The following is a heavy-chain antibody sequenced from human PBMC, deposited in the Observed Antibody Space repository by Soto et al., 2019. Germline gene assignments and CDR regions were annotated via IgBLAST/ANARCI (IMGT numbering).Heavy chain of an antibody. CDR1: GFTFSSYA. CDR2: ISSNGGST. Sequence: GGSLRLSCAASGFTFSSYAMHWVRQAPGKGLEYVSAISSNGGSTYYANSVKGRFTISRDNSKNTLYLQMGSLRAEDMAVYYCARGGSDYFFDYWGQGTLVTVSS. V-gene: IGHV3-64*01. J-gene: IGHJ4*02. D-gene: IGHD2-21*02. CDR3: ARGGSDYFFDY.